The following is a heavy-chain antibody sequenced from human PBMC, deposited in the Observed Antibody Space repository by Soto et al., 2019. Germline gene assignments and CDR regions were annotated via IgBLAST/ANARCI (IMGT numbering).Heavy chain of an antibody. D-gene: IGHD3-9*01. V-gene: IGHV1-58*01. CDR1: GFTFTSSA. Sequence: SVKVSCKASGFTFTSSAVQWVRQARGQRLEWIGWIVVGSGNTNYAQKFQERVTITRDMSTSTAYMELSSLRSEDTAVYYCAEIYYDILTGYSHGYYGMDVWGQGTTVTVSS. CDR2: IVVGSGNT. J-gene: IGHJ6*02. CDR3: AEIYYDILTGYSHGYYGMDV.